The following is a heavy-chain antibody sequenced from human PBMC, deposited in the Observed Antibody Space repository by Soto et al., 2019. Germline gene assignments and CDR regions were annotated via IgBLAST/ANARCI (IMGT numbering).Heavy chain of an antibody. CDR2: IYYSGST. V-gene: IGHV4-31*03. CDR3: ARSSTSANYFDY. D-gene: IGHD2-2*01. CDR1: DGSISSGGYY. J-gene: IGHJ4*02. Sequence: QVQLQESGPGLVKPSQTLSLTCTVSDGSISSGGYYWSWIRQHPGKGLEWIGYIYYSGSTYYNPSLKSRVTISVDMSKNQFSLKLSSVTAAVTAVYYCARSSTSANYFDYWGQGTLVTVSS.